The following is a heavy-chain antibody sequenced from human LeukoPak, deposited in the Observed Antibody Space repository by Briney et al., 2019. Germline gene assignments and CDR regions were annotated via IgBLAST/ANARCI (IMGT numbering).Heavy chain of an antibody. CDR2: IYTSGST. D-gene: IGHD2-2*01. V-gene: IGHV4-4*07. CDR3: ARRIVVVQGWVAFDI. CDR1: GGSISSYY. J-gene: IGHJ3*02. Sequence: PSETLSLTCTVSGGSISSYYWSWIRQPAGKGLEWVGRIYTSGSTNYKPSLKSRVTMSVDTSKNQFSLKLSSVPAADTALYYCARRIVVVQGWVAFDIWGQGRMVTVSS.